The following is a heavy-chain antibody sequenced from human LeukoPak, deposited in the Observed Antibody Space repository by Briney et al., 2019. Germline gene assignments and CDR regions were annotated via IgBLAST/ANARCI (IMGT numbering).Heavy chain of an antibody. D-gene: IGHD7-27*01. Sequence: SQTLSLTCTVSGGSISSGSYYWSWIRQPAGKGLEWIGRIYTSGSTNYNPSLKSRVTISVDTSKNQFSLKLSSVTAADTAVYYCAKTGDPLDWYFDLWGRGTLVTVSS. CDR3: AKTGDPLDWYFDL. V-gene: IGHV4-61*02. J-gene: IGHJ2*01. CDR2: IYTSGST. CDR1: GGSISSGSYY.